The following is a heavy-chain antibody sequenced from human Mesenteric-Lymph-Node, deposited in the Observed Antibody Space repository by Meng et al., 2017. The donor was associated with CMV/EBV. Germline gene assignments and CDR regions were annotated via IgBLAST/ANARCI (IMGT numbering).Heavy chain of an antibody. CDR1: GDSVNSGTYY. CDR2: ISYSGST. Sequence: GSLRLSCSVSGDSVNSGTYYWSWIRQPPGKGLEWIGYISYSGSTHYSPSLKSRVTISVDTSKNQFSLKLSSVTAADTAVYYCARVEAAAGTWWFDPWGQGTLVTVSS. D-gene: IGHD6-13*01. CDR3: ARVEAAAGTWWFDP. V-gene: IGHV4-61*01. J-gene: IGHJ5*02.